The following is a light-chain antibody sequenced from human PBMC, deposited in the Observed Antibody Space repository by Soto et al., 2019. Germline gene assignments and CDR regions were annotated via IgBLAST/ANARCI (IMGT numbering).Light chain of an antibody. J-gene: IGKJ1*01. V-gene: IGKV3-15*01. CDR1: QSVSNN. CDR3: RHYNNWPPET. CDR2: DAS. Sequence: EIVLTQSPGTLSLSPGERATLSCRAIQSVSNNYLAWYQQKPGQAPRLLIYDASTRATGIPARFSGSGSGTEFNLTISSLQSEDFAIYYCRHYNNWPPETFGQGTKVDIK.